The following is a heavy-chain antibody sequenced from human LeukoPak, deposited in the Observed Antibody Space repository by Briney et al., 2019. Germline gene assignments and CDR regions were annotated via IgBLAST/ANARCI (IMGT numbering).Heavy chain of an antibody. CDR1: GYTFTSCD. J-gene: IGHJ4*02. Sequence: GPSLKLSCKASGYTFTSCDINWVRQATGQGLGWMGWMNPISGNTCYGQSFQGRITMTRDISIGTAYMELSNLTSEYTAICYCTRGSSGRRDNWGQGTLVTVSA. CDR3: TRGSSGRRDN. CDR2: MNPISGNT. D-gene: IGHD6-19*01. V-gene: IGHV1-8*01.